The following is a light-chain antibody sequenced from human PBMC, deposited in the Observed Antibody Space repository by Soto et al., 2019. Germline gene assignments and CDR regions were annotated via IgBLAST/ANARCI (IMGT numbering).Light chain of an antibody. J-gene: IGKJ4*01. CDR3: QQYNNWPGT. V-gene: IGKV3-15*01. CDR2: GAS. CDR1: QSVSSD. Sequence: EIVMTQSPATLSVSPEERATLSCRASQSVSSDLAWYQHKPGQAPRLLIYGASSRATGIPTRFSGSGSGTEFTLTIDSLQSEDFAIYFCQQYNNWPGTFGGGTKVDIK.